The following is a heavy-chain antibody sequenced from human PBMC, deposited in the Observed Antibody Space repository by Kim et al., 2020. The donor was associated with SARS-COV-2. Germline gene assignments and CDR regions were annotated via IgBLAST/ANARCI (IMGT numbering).Heavy chain of an antibody. V-gene: IGHV4-59*01. Sequence: SETLSLTCTVSGGSISSYYWSWIRQPPGKGLEWIGYIYYSGSTNYNPSLKSRVTISVDTSKNQFSLKLSSVTAADTAVYYCARSMVRGVNIHLFDPWGQGTLVAVSS. D-gene: IGHD3-10*01. CDR1: GGSISSYY. CDR2: IYYSGST. CDR3: ARSMVRGVNIHLFDP. J-gene: IGHJ5*02.